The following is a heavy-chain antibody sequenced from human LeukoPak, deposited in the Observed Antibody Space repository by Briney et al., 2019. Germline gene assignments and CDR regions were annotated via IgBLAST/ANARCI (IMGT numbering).Heavy chain of an antibody. Sequence: PGGSLSLSCAASGFIFRSYWMHWVRPPTGKGRVWVSRVKGDGSFKNYPDSVWDRFTISRDNAKNTLYLHMHSLRAEDTAVYYCVRDGDDFNFDYWGQGSLVTVSS. D-gene: IGHD5-24*01. CDR2: VKGDGSFK. CDR1: GFIFRSYW. V-gene: IGHV3-74*01. J-gene: IGHJ4*02. CDR3: VRDGDDFNFDY.